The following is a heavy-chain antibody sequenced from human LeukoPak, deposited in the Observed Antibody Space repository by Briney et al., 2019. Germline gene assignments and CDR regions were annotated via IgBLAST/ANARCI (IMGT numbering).Heavy chain of an antibody. CDR2: ISSSSGTI. J-gene: IGHJ4*02. D-gene: IGHD1-26*01. CDR1: GFTFGTYN. V-gene: IGHV3-48*02. Sequence: GPSLRLSCAASGFTFGTYNMNWVRQAPGKGLEWVSFISSSSGTIYYTDSVKGRFTISRDNAKNSLYLQMNSLGDEDTAVYYCARDIVGATRVRYFDSWGQGALVAVSS. CDR3: ARDIVGATRVRYFDS.